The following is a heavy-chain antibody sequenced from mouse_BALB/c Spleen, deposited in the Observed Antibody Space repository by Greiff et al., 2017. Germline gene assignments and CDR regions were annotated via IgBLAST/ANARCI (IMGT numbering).Heavy chain of an antibody. CDR2: IYSDGGST. CDR1: EYEFPSLA. V-gene: IGHV5-2*01. CDR3: ARHYYGYKAMDN. D-gene: IGHD1-2*01. J-gene: IGHJ4*01. Sequence: EAKLMESGGGLVQPGESLILSCESNEYEFPSLAMSLFRKTPEKRLVLVAAIYSDGGSTYYPDTMERRFIISRDNTKKTLYLQMSSLRSEDTALNYCARHYYGYKAMDNWGKGTSVTVS.